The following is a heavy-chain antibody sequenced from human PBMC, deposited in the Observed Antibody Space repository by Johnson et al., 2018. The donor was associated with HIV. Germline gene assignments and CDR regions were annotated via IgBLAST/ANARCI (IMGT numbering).Heavy chain of an antibody. CDR1: GFTVSSYD. J-gene: IGHJ3*02. CDR2: IGTAGDT. Sequence: EVQLVESGGGLVQPGGSLRRSCAASGFTVSSYDMHWVRQATGKGLEWVSAIGTAGDTYYPGSVKGRFTISRDNSKNTLYLQMNSLRAEDTAVYYCAKDRNWGGPVWAFDIWGQGTMVTVSS. V-gene: IGHV3-13*01. CDR3: AKDRNWGGPVWAFDI. D-gene: IGHD3-10*01.